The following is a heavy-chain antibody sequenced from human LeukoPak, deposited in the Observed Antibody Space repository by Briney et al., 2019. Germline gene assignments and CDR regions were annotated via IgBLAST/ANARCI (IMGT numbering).Heavy chain of an antibody. CDR3: ARDSAYCTNGVCYKEFYFDY. J-gene: IGHJ4*02. CDR1: GFTFSRHG. V-gene: IGHV3-21*01. CDR2: ISPSGEIK. Sequence: GALRLSCVASGFTFSRHGMNWVRQAPGKGLEWVSSISPSGEIKYYVDSVKGRFTISRDNAKNSLYLQMNSLRAEDTAVYYCARDSAYCTNGVCYKEFYFDYWGQGTLVTVSS. D-gene: IGHD2-8*01.